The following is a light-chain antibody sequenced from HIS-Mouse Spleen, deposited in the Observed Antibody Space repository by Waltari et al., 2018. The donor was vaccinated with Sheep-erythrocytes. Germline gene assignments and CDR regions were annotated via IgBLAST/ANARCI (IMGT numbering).Light chain of an antibody. CDR2: EFS. J-gene: IGLJ2*01. Sequence: QSALTQPRSVSGSPGQSVTISCTGTSSAVGGYNYVSWYQHHPGKAPKLMIYEFSKRPSGVPDRFSGSKSGNTASLTISGLQAEDEADYYCCSYAGSYTFVVFGGGTKLTVL. CDR3: CSYAGSYTFVV. V-gene: IGLV2-11*01. CDR1: SSAVGGYNY.